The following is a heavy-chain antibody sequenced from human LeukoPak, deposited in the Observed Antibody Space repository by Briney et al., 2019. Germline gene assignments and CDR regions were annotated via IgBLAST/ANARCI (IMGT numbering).Heavy chain of an antibody. CDR3: AREGMGDNQRAFDI. CDR1: GGSISSSSYY. Sequence: PSETLSLTCTVSGGSISSSSYYWGWIRQPPGKGLEWIGSIYYSGSTYYNPSLKSRVTISVDTSKNQFSLKLSSVTAADTAVYYCAREGMGDNQRAFDIWGQGTMVTVSS. D-gene: IGHD2-21*02. J-gene: IGHJ3*02. CDR2: IYYSGST. V-gene: IGHV4-39*07.